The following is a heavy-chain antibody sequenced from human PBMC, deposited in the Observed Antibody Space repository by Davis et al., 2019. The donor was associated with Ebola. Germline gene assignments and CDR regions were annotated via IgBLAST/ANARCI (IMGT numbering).Heavy chain of an antibody. Sequence: MPGGSLRLSCTVSGGSVSSGSYYWSWIRQPPGKGLEWIGYIYYSGSTNYNPSLKSRVTISVDTSKNQFSLKLSSVTAADTAVYYCARIRQQFAYFDYWGQGTLVTVSS. V-gene: IGHV4-61*01. CDR3: ARIRQQFAYFDY. D-gene: IGHD6-6*01. J-gene: IGHJ4*02. CDR2: IYYSGST. CDR1: GGSVSSGSYY.